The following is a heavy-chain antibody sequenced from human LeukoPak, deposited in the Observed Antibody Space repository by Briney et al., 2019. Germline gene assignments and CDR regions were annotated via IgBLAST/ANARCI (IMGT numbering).Heavy chain of an antibody. Sequence: PSETLSLTCAVYGGSFSGYYWSWIRQPPGKGLEWIGEINHSGSTNYNPSLKSRVTISVDASKNQFSLKLSSVTAADTAVYYCARFPGRGVVPAAMALDYWGQGTLVTVSS. D-gene: IGHD2-2*01. CDR3: ARFPGRGVVPAAMALDY. V-gene: IGHV4-34*01. CDR2: INHSGST. CDR1: GGSFSGYY. J-gene: IGHJ4*02.